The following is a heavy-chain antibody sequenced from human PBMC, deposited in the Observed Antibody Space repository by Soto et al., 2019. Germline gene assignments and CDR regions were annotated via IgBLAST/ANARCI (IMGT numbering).Heavy chain of an antibody. V-gene: IGHV4-59*01. CDR2: IYYSGST. J-gene: IGHJ6*03. CDR3: AREGYSKLHYYYYYYMDV. D-gene: IGHD4-4*01. Sequence: PSETLSLTCTVSGGSISSYYWSWIRQPPGKGLEWIGYIYYSGSTNYNPSLKSRVTISVDTSKNQFSLKLSSVTAADTAVYYCAREGYSKLHYYYYYYMDVWGKGTTVTVSS. CDR1: GGSISSYY.